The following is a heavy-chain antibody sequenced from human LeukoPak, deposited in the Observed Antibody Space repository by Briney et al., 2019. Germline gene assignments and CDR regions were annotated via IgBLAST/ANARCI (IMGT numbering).Heavy chain of an antibody. CDR3: ARDLVDSSGYYYDY. V-gene: IGHV3-7*01. Sequence: GGSLRISCAASGFTFSSYWMSWVRQAPGKGLEWVANIKQDGSEKYYVDSVKGRFTISRDNAKNSLYLQMNSLRAEDTAVYYCARDLVDSSGYYYDYWGQGTLVTVSS. J-gene: IGHJ4*02. CDR1: GFTFSSYW. CDR2: IKQDGSEK. D-gene: IGHD3-22*01.